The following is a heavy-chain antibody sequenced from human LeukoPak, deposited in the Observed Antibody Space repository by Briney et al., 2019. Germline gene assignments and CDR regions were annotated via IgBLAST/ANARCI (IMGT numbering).Heavy chain of an antibody. D-gene: IGHD6-13*01. CDR3: AKDQKQLGY. CDR2: ISSSGSTI. J-gene: IGHJ4*02. Sequence: GGSLRLSCAASGFTFSRYEMNWVRQAPGKGLEWVSYISSSGSTIYYADSVKGRFTISRDNAKNSLYLQMSSLRAEDTAVYYCAKDQKQLGYWGQGTLVTVSS. CDR1: GFTFSRYE. V-gene: IGHV3-48*03.